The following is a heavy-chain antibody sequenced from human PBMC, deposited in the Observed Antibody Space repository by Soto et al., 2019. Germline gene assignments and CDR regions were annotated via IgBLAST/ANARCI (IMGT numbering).Heavy chain of an antibody. CDR1: GYTFTSYY. CDR3: AWTTREYYYGSGSYWPPPFDH. D-gene: IGHD3-10*01. V-gene: IGHV1-46*01. Sequence: ASVKVSCKASGYTFTSYYMHWVRQAPGQGLEWMGIINPSGGSTSYAQKFQGRVTMTRDTSTSTVYMELSSLRSEDTAVYYCAWTTREYYYGSGSYWPPPFDHWGQGTLVTVSS. J-gene: IGHJ4*02. CDR2: INPSGGST.